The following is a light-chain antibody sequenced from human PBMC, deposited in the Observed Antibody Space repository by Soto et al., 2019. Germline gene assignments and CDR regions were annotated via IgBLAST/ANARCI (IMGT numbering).Light chain of an antibody. Sequence: QSALTQPPSASGSPGQSVTISCTGTSSDVGGYNYVSWYQQHPGKAPKLMLYEVSKRPSGVPDRFSGSKSGNTASLTVSGLQAEDEADYYCCSYAGSNNYVFGPGTKLTVL. CDR1: SSDVGGYNY. V-gene: IGLV2-8*01. CDR3: CSYAGSNNYV. J-gene: IGLJ1*01. CDR2: EVS.